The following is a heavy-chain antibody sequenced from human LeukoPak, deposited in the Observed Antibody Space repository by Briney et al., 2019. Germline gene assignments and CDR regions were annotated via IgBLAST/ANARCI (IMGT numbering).Heavy chain of an antibody. CDR1: GYSISSGYY. CDR3: ARLSGTESYDYVWGSYRRSSRGWFDP. V-gene: IGHV4-38-2*02. Sequence: SETLSLTCTVSGYSISSGYYWGWIRPPPGKGLEWIGTIYHSGSTYYNPSLKSRVTISVDTSKNQFSLKLSSVTAADTAMYYCARLSGTESYDYVWGSYRRSSRGWFDPWGQGTLVTVSS. J-gene: IGHJ5*02. D-gene: IGHD3-16*02. CDR2: IYHSGST.